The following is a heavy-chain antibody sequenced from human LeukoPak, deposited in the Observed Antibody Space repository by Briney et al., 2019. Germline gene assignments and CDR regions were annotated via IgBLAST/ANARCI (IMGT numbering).Heavy chain of an antibody. Sequence: PSVKVSCTASGYTFTSFDINWVRQAAGQGLEWMGWMNPNIGNTAYAQTFQGRVTITRNTSISKAYRELSSLRSEGTAVYYCARAPLYGSGSYLDYWGQGTLVTVSS. CDR3: ARAPLYGSGSYLDY. CDR2: MNPNIGNT. CDR1: GYTFTSFD. D-gene: IGHD3-10*01. J-gene: IGHJ4*02. V-gene: IGHV1-8*03.